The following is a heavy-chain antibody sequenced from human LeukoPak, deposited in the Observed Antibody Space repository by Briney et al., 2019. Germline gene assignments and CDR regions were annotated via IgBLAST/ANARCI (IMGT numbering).Heavy chain of an antibody. Sequence: PSETLSLTCAVYGGSFSGYYWTWLRQPPGKGLEWIGEINHSGSTSYNPSLKSRVTISVDTSKNQFSLKLSSVTAADTAVYYCASPIVAAATGRDAFDIWGQGTMVTVSS. CDR1: GGSFSGYY. J-gene: IGHJ3*02. CDR2: INHSGST. V-gene: IGHV4-34*01. D-gene: IGHD2-2*01. CDR3: ASPIVAAATGRDAFDI.